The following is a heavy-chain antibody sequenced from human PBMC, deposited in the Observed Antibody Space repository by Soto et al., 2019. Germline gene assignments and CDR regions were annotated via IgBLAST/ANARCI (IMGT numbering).Heavy chain of an antibody. V-gene: IGHV3-74*01. CDR1: GFTFSNHW. J-gene: IGHJ4*02. CDR3: VRNNWGPDY. Sequence: PGGSLRLCCAASGFTFSNHWMHCVRQAPGKGLLWVARISYDGSIRDYADSVKDRFIVSRDNAKNTLDLQMNGLRVDDTAVYYCVRNNWGPDYWAKRTRVTVSS. D-gene: IGHD7-27*01. CDR2: ISYDGSIR.